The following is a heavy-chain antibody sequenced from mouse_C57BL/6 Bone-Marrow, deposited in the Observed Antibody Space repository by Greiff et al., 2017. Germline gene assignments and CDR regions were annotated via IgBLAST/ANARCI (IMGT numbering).Heavy chain of an antibody. Sequence: QVQLQQSGPELVKPGASVKISCKASGYAFSSYWMNWVKQRPGKGLEWIGRIDPGDGDTNYNGKFKGKATLTADKSSSTAYMQLSSLTSEDSSVYFCARYDYGYWYFDVWGTGPTVTVSS. V-gene: IGHV1-82*01. J-gene: IGHJ1*03. CDR3: ARYDYGYWYFDV. CDR2: IDPGDGDT. CDR1: GYAFSSYW. D-gene: IGHD2-4*01.